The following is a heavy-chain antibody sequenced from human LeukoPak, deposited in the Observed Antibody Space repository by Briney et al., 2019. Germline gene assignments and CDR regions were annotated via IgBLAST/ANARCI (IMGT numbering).Heavy chain of an antibody. CDR3: AAYHASGTSGYFQH. CDR1: GFTFNSYG. Sequence: GGSLRLSCAASGFTFNSYGMHWVRQAPGKGLEWLAVISFDGSNKYFADSVEGRLVVSRDNSNNTLYLHMNTLRPDDTAIYYCAAYHASGTSGYFQHWGQGTLVTVSS. CDR2: ISFDGSNK. D-gene: IGHD1-7*01. V-gene: IGHV3-30*03. J-gene: IGHJ1*01.